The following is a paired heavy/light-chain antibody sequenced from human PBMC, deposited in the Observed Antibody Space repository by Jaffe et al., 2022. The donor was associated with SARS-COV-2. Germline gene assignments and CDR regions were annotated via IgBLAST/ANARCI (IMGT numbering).Heavy chain of an antibody. CDR3: AIPAVVASYYFDY. CDR1: GYTFTSPY. CDR2: IKPTSGTT. J-gene: IGHJ4*02. D-gene: IGHD6-19*01. Sequence: QVHLVQSGAEVRKPGASVRVSCKASGYTFTSPYLHWVRQAPGQGLEWMGAIKPTSGTTFYAQNFQGRLTMTRDTSTSTVYMELTSLRSDDTAVYYCAIPAVVASYYFDYWGQGTLVTVSA. V-gene: IGHV1-46*01.
Light chain of an antibody. Sequence: DIQLTQSPSSLSASVGDRVTITCRASQDISSYLAWYQQKPGKAPKLLIYGASTLTSWVPSRFSGSGSGTEFTLTISSLQPEDFATYYCQQLNTYPQNTFGQGTRLETK. V-gene: IGKV1-9*01. CDR2: GAS. J-gene: IGKJ5*01. CDR3: QQLNTYPQNT. CDR1: QDISSY.